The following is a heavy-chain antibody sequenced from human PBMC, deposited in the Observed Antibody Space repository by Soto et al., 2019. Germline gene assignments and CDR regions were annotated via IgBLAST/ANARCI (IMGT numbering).Heavy chain of an antibody. CDR1: GFTVSSNY. J-gene: IGHJ4*02. Sequence: EVPLVESGGGLIQPGGSLRLSCAASGFTVSSNYMSWVRQAPGKGLEWVSVIYSGGSTYYADSVKGRFTISRDNSKNTLYLQMNSLRAEDTAVYYCARAPNYGSGSYYFDYWGQGTLVTVSS. CDR3: ARAPNYGSGSYYFDY. D-gene: IGHD3-10*01. V-gene: IGHV3-53*01. CDR2: IYSGGST.